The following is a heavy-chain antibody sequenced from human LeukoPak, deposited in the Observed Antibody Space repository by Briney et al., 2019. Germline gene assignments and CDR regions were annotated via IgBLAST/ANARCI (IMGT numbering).Heavy chain of an antibody. CDR2: INPNSGGT. V-gene: IGHV1-2*04. CDR3: ARDCTSCRDAFDI. Sequence: ASVKVSCKASGYTFTGYYMHWVRQAPGRGLEWMGWINPNSGGTNYAQKFQGWVTMTRDTPISTAYMELSRLRSDDTAVYYCARDCTSCRDAFDIWGQGTMVTVSS. CDR1: GYTFTGYY. J-gene: IGHJ3*02. D-gene: IGHD2-2*01.